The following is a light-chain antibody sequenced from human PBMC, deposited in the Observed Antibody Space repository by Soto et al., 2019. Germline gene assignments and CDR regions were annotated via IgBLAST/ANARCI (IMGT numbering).Light chain of an antibody. CDR1: QSISGW. J-gene: IGKJ2*03. CDR2: KAS. Sequence: DLQMTQSPSTLSASVADRVTITCRASQSISGWLAWYQQKPGKAPKVLIYKASTLHSGVPSRFSGTGSGTEFTLTISSLQPDDFATYYCQQYHSYPYSFGQGTKLEIK. V-gene: IGKV1-5*03. CDR3: QQYHSYPYS.